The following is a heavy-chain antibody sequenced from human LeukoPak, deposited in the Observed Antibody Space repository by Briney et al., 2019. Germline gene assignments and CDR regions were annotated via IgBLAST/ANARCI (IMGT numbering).Heavy chain of an antibody. J-gene: IGHJ4*02. CDR3: ARVPYYDILTGYYSDY. Sequence: SETLSLTCTVSGGSISSSSYYWGWIRQPPGKGLEWIGSIYYSGSTYYNPSLKSRVTISVDTSKNQFSLKLSSVTAADTAVYYCARVPYYDILTGYYSDYWGQGTLVTVSS. CDR2: IYYSGST. D-gene: IGHD3-9*01. CDR1: GGSISSSSYY. V-gene: IGHV4-39*07.